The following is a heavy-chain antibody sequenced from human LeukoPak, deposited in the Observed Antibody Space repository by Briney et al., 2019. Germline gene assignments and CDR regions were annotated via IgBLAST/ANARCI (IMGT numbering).Heavy chain of an antibody. CDR2: INADGSTA. J-gene: IGHJ4*02. CDR3: AKDRLGSMTTMKYLDY. D-gene: IGHD3-10*01. CDR1: GFTFGNSW. Sequence: PGGSLRLSCAASGFTFGNSWVHWVRQAPGKGLVWVSLINADGSTATYADSVKGRFTISRDNSMNTVSLQLNSLRAEDTAIYYCAKDRLGSMTTMKYLDYWGQGALVTVSS. V-gene: IGHV3-74*01.